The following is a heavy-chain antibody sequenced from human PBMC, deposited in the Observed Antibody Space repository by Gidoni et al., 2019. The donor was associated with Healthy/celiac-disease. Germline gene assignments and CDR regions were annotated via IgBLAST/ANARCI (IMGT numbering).Heavy chain of an antibody. Sequence: EVQLVESGGGLVQPGGSLRLSCAASGFPFSRYNMNWVRPAPGKGLEWVSYISTSSSIIYYADSVKGRFTISRDNAKNSLYLQLNSLRDEDTAVYYCAREVDTAMAWDAFDIWGQGTMVSVSS. D-gene: IGHD5-18*01. CDR2: ISTSSSII. V-gene: IGHV3-48*02. CDR3: AREVDTAMAWDAFDI. J-gene: IGHJ3*02. CDR1: GFPFSRYN.